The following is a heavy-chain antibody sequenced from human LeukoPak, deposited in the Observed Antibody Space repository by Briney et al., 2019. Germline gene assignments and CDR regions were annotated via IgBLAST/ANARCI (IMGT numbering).Heavy chain of an antibody. Sequence: SETLSLTCTVSGVSISSGDYYWSWIRQPPGKGLEWIGYIYYSGSTYYNPSLKSRVTVSVDTSKNQFSLKLSSVTAADTAVYYWAREGYDFWSGYYDYWGQGTLVTVSS. CDR2: IYYSGST. CDR1: GVSISSGDYY. D-gene: IGHD3-3*01. CDR3: AREGYDFWSGYYDY. V-gene: IGHV4-30-4*01. J-gene: IGHJ4*02.